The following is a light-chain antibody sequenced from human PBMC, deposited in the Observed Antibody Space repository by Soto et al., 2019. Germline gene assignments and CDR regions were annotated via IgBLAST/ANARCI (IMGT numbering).Light chain of an antibody. CDR2: AAS. CDR1: QGISNN. Sequence: DLQMTQSPSSLSASVGDRVTITCRASQGISNNLAWFQQRPGKAPKSLIYAASILQAGVPSTFSGSGSGTDFALTIRSLQPEDFATDCCHQYDSYPPTVGPGTKVDIK. J-gene: IGKJ3*01. CDR3: HQYDSYPPT. V-gene: IGKV1-16*01.